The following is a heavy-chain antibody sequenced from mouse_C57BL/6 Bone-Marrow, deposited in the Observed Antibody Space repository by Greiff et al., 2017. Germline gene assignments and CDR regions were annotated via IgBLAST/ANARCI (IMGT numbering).Heavy chain of an antibody. J-gene: IGHJ3*01. V-gene: IGHV1-61*01. D-gene: IGHD3-2*02. CDR2: IYPSDSET. CDR3: ARWGDSSGYEGFAY. Sequence: QVQLQQPGAELVRPGSSVKLSCKASGYTFTSYWMDWVKQRPGHGLEWIGNIYPSDSETHYNQKFKDKATLTVDKSSSTAYMQLSSLTSEDSAVYYCARWGDSSGYEGFAYWGQGTLVTVSA. CDR1: GYTFTSYW.